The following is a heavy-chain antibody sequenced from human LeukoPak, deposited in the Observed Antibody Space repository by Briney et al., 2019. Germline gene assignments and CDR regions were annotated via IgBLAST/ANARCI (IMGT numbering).Heavy chain of an antibody. D-gene: IGHD3-3*01. J-gene: IGHJ1*01. CDR3: TRGWILAWYISGTIFAF. CDR1: GGSITSSGYY. Sequence: SETLSLTCTLSGGSITSSGYYWSWIRQHPGKGLEWIGYIFYSGSTHYHPSLKSRVTISVDTSKNQFSLKLSSVTAADTAVYYCTRGWILAWYISGTIFAFWGQGHLVTVSS. V-gene: IGHV4-31*03. CDR2: IFYSGST.